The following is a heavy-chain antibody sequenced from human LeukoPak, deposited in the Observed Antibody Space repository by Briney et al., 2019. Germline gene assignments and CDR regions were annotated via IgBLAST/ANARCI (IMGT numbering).Heavy chain of an antibody. CDR1: GFTFSSYS. CDR3: ARDPSSSRYGGY. CDR2: ISSSSSYM. D-gene: IGHD6-13*01. V-gene: IGHV3-21*01. Sequence: PGGSLRLSCAASGFTFSSYSMNWVRQAPGKGLEWVSSISSSSSYMYYADSVTGRFTISRDNAKNSLYLQMNSLRVEDTAVYYCARDPSSSRYGGYWGQGTLVTVSS. J-gene: IGHJ4*02.